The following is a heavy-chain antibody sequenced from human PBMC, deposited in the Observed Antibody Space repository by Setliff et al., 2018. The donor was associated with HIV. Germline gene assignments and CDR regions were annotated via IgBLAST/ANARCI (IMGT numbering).Heavy chain of an antibody. J-gene: IGHJ4*02. D-gene: IGHD3-10*01. CDR1: GYIFTMYT. Sequence: ASVKVSCKASGYIFTMYTMYWVRPDPGQRLEWMGRINTVNGNTKYSQNFQGRVTITRDTSANTANMELSSLRSEDTAVYYCAREPAGSGSGSFGFWGQGTLVTVSS. V-gene: IGHV1-3*04. CDR3: AREPAGSGSGSFGF. CDR2: INTVNGNT.